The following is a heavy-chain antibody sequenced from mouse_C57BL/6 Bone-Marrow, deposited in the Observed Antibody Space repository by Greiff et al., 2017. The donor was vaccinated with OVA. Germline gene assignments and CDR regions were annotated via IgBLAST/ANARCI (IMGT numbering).Heavy chain of an antibody. J-gene: IGHJ4*01. D-gene: IGHD1-1*01. V-gene: IGHV6-3*01. Sequence: DVKVEESGGGLVQPGGSMKLSCVASGFTFSNYWMNWVRQSPEKGLEWVAQIRLKSDNYATHYAESVKGRFTISRDDSKSSVYLQMNNLRAEDTGIYYCTGGYDYYGYYAMDYWGQGTSVTVSS. CDR1: GFTFSNYW. CDR2: IRLKSDNYAT. CDR3: TGGYDYYGYYAMDY.